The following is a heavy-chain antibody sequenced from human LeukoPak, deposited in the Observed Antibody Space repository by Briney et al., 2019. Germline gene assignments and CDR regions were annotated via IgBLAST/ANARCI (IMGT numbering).Heavy chain of an antibody. CDR1: GFTFDDYA. V-gene: IGHV3-9*01. J-gene: IGHJ4*02. CDR3: ARDREQWLVRRFDY. D-gene: IGHD6-19*01. Sequence: GRSLRLSCAASGFTFDDYAMRWVRQAPGKGLEWVSGISWNSGSIGYADSVKGRFTISRDNAKNSLYLQMNSLRAEDTAVYYCARDREQWLVRRFDYWGQGTLVTVSS. CDR2: ISWNSGSI.